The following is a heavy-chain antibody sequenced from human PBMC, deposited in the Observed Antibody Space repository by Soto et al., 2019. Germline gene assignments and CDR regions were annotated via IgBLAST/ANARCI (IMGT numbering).Heavy chain of an antibody. V-gene: IGHV3-33*01. CDR3: ARPRDSPSHYYYGMDV. D-gene: IGHD3-22*01. CDR2: IWYDGSNK. Sequence: QVQLVESGGGVVQPGGSLRLSCAASGFTFSSYGMHWVRQAPGKGLEWVAVIWYDGSNKYYADSVKGRFTISRDNSKNXLYLQMNSLRAEDTAVYYCARPRDSPSHYYYGMDVWGQGTTVTVSS. J-gene: IGHJ6*02. CDR1: GFTFSSYG.